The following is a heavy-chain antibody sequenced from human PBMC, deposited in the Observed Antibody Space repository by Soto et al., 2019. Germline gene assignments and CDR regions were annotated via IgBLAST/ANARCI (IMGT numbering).Heavy chain of an antibody. V-gene: IGHV3-30*18. CDR3: AKVFGRRYYESYDY. Sequence: GGSLRLSCAASGFTFSSYGMHWVRQAPGKGLEWVAVISYDGSNKYYADSVKGRFTISRDNSKNTLYLQMNSLRAEDTAVYYWAKVFGRRYYESYDYWGQGTLVTVSS. D-gene: IGHD3-22*01. CDR2: ISYDGSNK. J-gene: IGHJ4*02. CDR1: GFTFSSYG.